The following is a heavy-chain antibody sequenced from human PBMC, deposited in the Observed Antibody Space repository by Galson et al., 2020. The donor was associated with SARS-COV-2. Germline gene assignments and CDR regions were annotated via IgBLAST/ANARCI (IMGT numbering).Heavy chain of an antibody. D-gene: IGHD6-13*01. Sequence: GGSLRLSCAASGFILSTYYMSWVRRTPGKGLEWVAGINKDGSDKYYLDSVKGRFTISRDNAKNSLYLQMNSLRVEDTAVYYCARDAWQYSSSLDVWGQGTTVTVSS. CDR3: ARDAWQYSSSLDV. CDR2: INKDGSDK. J-gene: IGHJ6*02. V-gene: IGHV3-7*01. CDR1: GFILSTYY.